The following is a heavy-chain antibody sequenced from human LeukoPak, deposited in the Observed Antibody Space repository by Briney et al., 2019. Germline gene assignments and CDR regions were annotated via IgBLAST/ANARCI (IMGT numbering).Heavy chain of an antibody. V-gene: IGHV3-23*01. D-gene: IGHD6-19*01. CDR1: GFTFSSYA. CDR2: ISGSGGST. Sequence: PGGSLRLSCAAPGFTFSSYAMSWVRQAPGKGLEWVSAISGSGGSTYYADSVKGRFTISRDNSKNTLYLQMNSLRAEDTAVYYCAKQGSRGYSSGWYDYWGQGTLVTVSS. CDR3: AKQGSRGYSSGWYDY. J-gene: IGHJ4*02.